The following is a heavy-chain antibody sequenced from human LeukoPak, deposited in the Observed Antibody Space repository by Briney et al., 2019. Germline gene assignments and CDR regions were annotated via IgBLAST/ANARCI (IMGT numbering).Heavy chain of an antibody. CDR3: ARDGPSGYNSYLY. V-gene: IGHV3-11*04. CDR2: ISSSGSSI. CDR1: GFTFGDYY. D-gene: IGHD5-12*01. Sequence: GGSLRLSCAASGFTFGDYYMSWIRQAPGKGLEWVSYISSSGSSINYADSVKGRFTISRDNAENSLYLQMNSLRVDDTAVYFCARDGPSGYNSYLYWGQGTLVTVSS. J-gene: IGHJ4*02.